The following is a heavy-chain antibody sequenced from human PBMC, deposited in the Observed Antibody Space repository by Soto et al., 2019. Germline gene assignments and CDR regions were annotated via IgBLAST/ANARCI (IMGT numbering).Heavy chain of an antibody. J-gene: IGHJ4*02. CDR3: ARDAKWDPRGVEAQHDDYFDC. Sequence: ASVKVSCKASGYTFTSYAIHWVRQAPGQSLEWMGWVDTGNGNTKYSQKFQGRVTITRDTYANTADMELSSLRSEDKAVYYCARDAKWDPRGVEAQHDDYFDCWGQGTLVTVSS. CDR2: VDTGNGNT. CDR1: GYTFTSYA. D-gene: IGHD1-26*01. V-gene: IGHV1-3*04.